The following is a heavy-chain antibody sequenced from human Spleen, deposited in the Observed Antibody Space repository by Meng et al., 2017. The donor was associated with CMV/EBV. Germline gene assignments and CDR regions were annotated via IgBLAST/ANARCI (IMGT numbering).Heavy chain of an antibody. CDR1: GFTFSDYY. D-gene: IGHD3-3*01. J-gene: IGHJ6*02. CDR3: ARGDHYDFWSGYPPYGMDV. Sequence: GESLKISCAASGFTFSDYYMSWVRQAPGKGLEWVSVIYSGGSTYYADSVKGRFTISRDNSKNTLYLQMNSLRAEDTAVYYCARGDHYDFWSGYPPYGMDVWGQGTTVTVSS. V-gene: IGHV3-53*01. CDR2: IYSGGST.